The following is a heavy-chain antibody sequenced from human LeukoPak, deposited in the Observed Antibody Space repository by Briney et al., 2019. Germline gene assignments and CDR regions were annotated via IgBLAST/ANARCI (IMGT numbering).Heavy chain of an antibody. CDR2: INHSGST. D-gene: IGHD6-13*01. CDR3: ARQGYSSSWPTLGY. Sequence: PSETLSLTCAVYGGSFSGYYWSWIRQPPGKGLEWIGEINHSGSTNYNPSLKSRVTISVDTSKNQFSLKLSSVTAADTAVYYCARQGYSSSWPTLGYWGQGTLVTVSS. V-gene: IGHV4-34*01. CDR1: GGSFSGYY. J-gene: IGHJ4*02.